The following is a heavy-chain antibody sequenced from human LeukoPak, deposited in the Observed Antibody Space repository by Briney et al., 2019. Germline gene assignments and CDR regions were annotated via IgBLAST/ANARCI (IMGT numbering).Heavy chain of an antibody. CDR3: ARLTRTYYYAPGGFDP. Sequence: SETLSLTCTVSGGSISSYYWSWIRQPPGKGLEWIGYIYYSGSTNYNPSLKSRVTISVDTSKNQFPLKLSSVTAADTAVYYCARLTRTYYYAPGGFDPWGQGTLVTVSS. CDR1: GGSISSYY. J-gene: IGHJ5*02. CDR2: IYYSGST. V-gene: IGHV4-59*08. D-gene: IGHD3-10*01.